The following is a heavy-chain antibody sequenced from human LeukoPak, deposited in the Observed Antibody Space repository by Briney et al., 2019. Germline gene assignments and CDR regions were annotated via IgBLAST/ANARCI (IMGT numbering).Heavy chain of an antibody. J-gene: IGHJ4*02. CDR1: GGSISSYY. Sequence: PSETLSLTCTVSGGSISSYYWSWIRQPPGKGLEWTGFIYYTGSTHYNTFLKSRVTVSIDTSKNQFSLKLSAVTAADTAVHYCARHYIQPPHYFDYWGRGTLDSVSS. CDR2: IYYTGST. D-gene: IGHD2-2*01. CDR3: ARHYIQPPHYFDY. V-gene: IGHV4-59*08.